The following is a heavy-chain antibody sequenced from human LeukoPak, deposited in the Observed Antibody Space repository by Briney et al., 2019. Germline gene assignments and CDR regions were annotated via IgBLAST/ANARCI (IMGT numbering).Heavy chain of an antibody. CDR2: VHLSGRT. V-gene: IGHV4-4*02. CDR3: ARTDSGTLDY. D-gene: IGHD1-26*01. CDR1: GGSISTTNW. J-gene: IGHJ4*02. Sequence: PSETLSLTCGVSGGSISTTNWWTWVRQPPGEGLEWIGEVHLSGRTHYNPSLESRVTMSVDMSENHISLRLTSVTAADTAVYYCARTDSGTLDYWGQGTLVTVSS.